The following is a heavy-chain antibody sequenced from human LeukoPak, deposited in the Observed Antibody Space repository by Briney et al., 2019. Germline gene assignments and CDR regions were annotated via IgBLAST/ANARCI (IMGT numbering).Heavy chain of an antibody. J-gene: IGHJ4*02. CDR1: GVTFSSYT. Sequence: GGSLRLSCAASGVTFSSYTMNWVRQAPGKGLEWVSYISSSSSTIYYANSVKGRFTISRDNSKDTLYLQMNSLRAEGTAVYYCAKDLKLAPFDYWGQGTLVTVSS. CDR3: AKDLKLAPFDY. CDR2: ISSSSSTI. V-gene: IGHV3-48*01.